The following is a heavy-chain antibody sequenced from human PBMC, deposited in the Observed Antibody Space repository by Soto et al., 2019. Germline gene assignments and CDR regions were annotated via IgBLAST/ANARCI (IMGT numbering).Heavy chain of an antibody. D-gene: IGHD3-22*01. CDR3: AKGPSLPYYYDSSGYSDY. CDR1: GFTFSSYG. J-gene: IGHJ4*02. CDR2: ISYDGSNK. Sequence: SLRLSCAASGFTFSSYGMHWVRQAPGKGLEWVAVISYDGSNKYYADSVKGRFTISRDNSKNTLYLQMNSLRAEDTAVYYCAKGPSLPYYYDSSGYSDYWGQGTLVTVSS. V-gene: IGHV3-30*18.